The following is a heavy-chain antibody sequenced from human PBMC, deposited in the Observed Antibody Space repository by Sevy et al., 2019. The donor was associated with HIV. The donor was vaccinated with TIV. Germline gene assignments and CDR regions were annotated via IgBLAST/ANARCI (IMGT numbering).Heavy chain of an antibody. Sequence: SETLSLTCTVSGGSISSGVYYWSWIRQPPGKGLEWIGYIHYTGSTFYNPSLKSRITISLDTSKNQFSLKLGSVTAAATAVYYCGRDRLAATAEYMFQNYYYYGMDVWGQGTTVTVSS. J-gene: IGHJ6*02. CDR1: GGSISSGVYY. CDR2: IHYTGST. V-gene: IGHV4-30-4*01. D-gene: IGHD6-13*01. CDR3: GRDRLAATAEYMFQNYYYYGMDV.